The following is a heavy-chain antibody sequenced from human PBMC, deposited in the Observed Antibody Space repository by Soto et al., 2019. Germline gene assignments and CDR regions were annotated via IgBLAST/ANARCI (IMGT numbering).Heavy chain of an antibody. J-gene: IGHJ4*02. Sequence: EVQLLESGGGLVQPGGSLRLSCAASGFTFSSYAMRWVRQAPGKGLEWVSTISGSGGSTYYADSVKGRFTISRDNSKNTLYLQMNSLSAEDTAVYYCAGRGSGSYYDYWGQGTLVTVSS. CDR2: ISGSGGST. CDR1: GFTFSSYA. V-gene: IGHV3-23*01. D-gene: IGHD1-26*01. CDR3: AGRGSGSYYDY.